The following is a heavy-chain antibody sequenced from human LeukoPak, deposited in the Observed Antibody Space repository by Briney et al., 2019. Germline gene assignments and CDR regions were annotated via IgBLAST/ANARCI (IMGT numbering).Heavy chain of an antibody. Sequence: SVKVSCKASGGTFSSYAISWVRQAPGQGLEWMGGIIPIFGTANYAQKFQGRVTITADESTSTAYMELSSLRSEGTAVYYCARARAYCSSTSCYLGYFDYWGQGTLVTVSS. CDR3: ARARAYCSSTSCYLGYFDY. V-gene: IGHV1-69*13. J-gene: IGHJ4*02. D-gene: IGHD2-2*01. CDR2: IIPIFGTA. CDR1: GGTFSSYA.